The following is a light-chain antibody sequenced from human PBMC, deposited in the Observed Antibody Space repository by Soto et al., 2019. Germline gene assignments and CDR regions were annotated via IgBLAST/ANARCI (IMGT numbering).Light chain of an antibody. V-gene: IGKV3-20*01. J-gene: IGKJ1*01. CDR2: AAS. Sequence: EIVLTQSPGTLSLSPGERATLSCRASQSVSSSYLAWYQQKPGQAPRLLIYAASSRATGIPDRFSGSGSGTDFTLTISRLEPEDFAGYYCQQYGSSPGTFGQGTKVEIK. CDR3: QQYGSSPGT. CDR1: QSVSSSY.